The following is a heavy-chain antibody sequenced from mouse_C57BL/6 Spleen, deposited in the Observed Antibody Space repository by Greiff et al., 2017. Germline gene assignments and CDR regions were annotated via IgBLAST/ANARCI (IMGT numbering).Heavy chain of an antibody. CDR3: ARDDYGSSYLFAY. V-gene: IGHV1-4*01. CDR1: GYTFTSYT. Sequence: VKLQESGAELARPGASVKMSCKASGYTFTSYTMHWVKQRPGQGLEWIGYINPSSGYTKYNQKFKDKATLTADKSSSTAYMQLSSLTSEDSAVDSCARDDYGSSYLFAYWGQGTLVTVSA. J-gene: IGHJ3*01. CDR2: INPSSGYT. D-gene: IGHD1-1*01.